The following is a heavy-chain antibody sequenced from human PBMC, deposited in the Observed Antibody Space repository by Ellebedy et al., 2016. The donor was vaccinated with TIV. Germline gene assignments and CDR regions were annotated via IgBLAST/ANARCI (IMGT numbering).Heavy chain of an antibody. V-gene: IGHV1-18*04. J-gene: IGHJ5*02. CDR3: TRGFYEKFDP. CDR2: ISGYNGDT. CDR1: AYTFTKYG. Sequence: ASVKVSCKASAYTFTKYGISWVRQAPGQGLEWMGWISGYNGDTNYAQKFQGRVTITTDTSKSTVYMELRSLSFDDTAVYYCTRGFYEKFDPWGQGTLVTVS. D-gene: IGHD5/OR15-5a*01.